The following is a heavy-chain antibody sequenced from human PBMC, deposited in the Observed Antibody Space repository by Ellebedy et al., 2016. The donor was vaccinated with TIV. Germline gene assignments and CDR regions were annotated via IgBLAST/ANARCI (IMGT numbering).Heavy chain of an antibody. CDR2: ISSDGSKQ. Sequence: GESLKISXAASGFTFSTYGMHWVRQAPVKGLEWVAVISSDGSKQLYPDSVKGRFAISRDNSKNTLYLQMNSLRADDTAVYYCAKDREVVTAADYWGQGTLVTVSS. J-gene: IGHJ4*02. CDR3: AKDREVVTAADY. CDR1: GFTFSTYG. V-gene: IGHV3-30*18. D-gene: IGHD2-21*02.